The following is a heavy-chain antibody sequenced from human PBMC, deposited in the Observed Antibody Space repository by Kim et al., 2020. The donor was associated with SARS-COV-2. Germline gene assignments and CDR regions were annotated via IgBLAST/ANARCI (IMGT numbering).Heavy chain of an antibody. CDR1: GFTFSSYW. CDR3: ARDGDLNSSGKDAFDI. J-gene: IGHJ3*02. Sequence: GGSLRLSCAASGFTFSSYWMTWVRQAPGKGLEWVSNIKQDGNQKYYVDSVKGRFTISRDNAKNSLYLQMNSLRAEDTAVYYCARDGDLNSSGKDAFDIWGTGTMGTVSS. D-gene: IGHD6-19*01. V-gene: IGHV3-7*01. CDR2: IKQDGNQK.